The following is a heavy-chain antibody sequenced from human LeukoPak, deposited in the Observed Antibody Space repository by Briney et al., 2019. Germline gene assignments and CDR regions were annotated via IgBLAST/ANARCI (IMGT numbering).Heavy chain of an antibody. CDR1: GGSIYSGGYY. Sequence: SETLSLTCTVSGGSIYSGGYYWSWIRQHPGKGLEWIGYIYYTGSTYYNPSLKSRVAISVDTSKNQFSLILSSVTAADTAVYYCARNADGSGNLLPFYFDYWGPRTLVTVSS. V-gene: IGHV4-31*03. J-gene: IGHJ4*02. D-gene: IGHD3-10*01. CDR2: IYYTGST. CDR3: ARNADGSGNLLPFYFDY.